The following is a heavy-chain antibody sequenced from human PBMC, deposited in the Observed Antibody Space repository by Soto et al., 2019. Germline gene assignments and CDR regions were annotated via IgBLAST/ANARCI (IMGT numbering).Heavy chain of an antibody. CDR1: GYTVTTYT. V-gene: IGHV1-3*01. J-gene: IGHJ4*02. Sequence: QVQLVQSGAEVRKPGASVKLSCKASGYTVTTYTVHWARQAPGQGLEWMGWINAGNGNTQYSQKFQGRVTITKDTSASTTYMEVSSLRSEDTAVYYCATKRGYTSASVDFWGQGALVTVSS. D-gene: IGHD5-18*01. CDR2: INAGNGNT. CDR3: ATKRGYTSASVDF.